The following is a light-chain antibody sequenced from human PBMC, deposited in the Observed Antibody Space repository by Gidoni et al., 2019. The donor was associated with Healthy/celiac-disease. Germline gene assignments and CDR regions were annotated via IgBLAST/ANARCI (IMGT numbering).Light chain of an antibody. J-gene: IGKJ5*01. Sequence: EIVLTQSPATLSLSPGERATLSGRASQSVSSYLAWYQQKPGQAPRLFIYDASNRATGIPDRFSGSGSGTDFTLTISSIEPEDVAVYYCQQRSNWPITVGQGTRLEIK. CDR1: QSVSSY. V-gene: IGKV3-11*01. CDR2: DAS. CDR3: QQRSNWPIT.